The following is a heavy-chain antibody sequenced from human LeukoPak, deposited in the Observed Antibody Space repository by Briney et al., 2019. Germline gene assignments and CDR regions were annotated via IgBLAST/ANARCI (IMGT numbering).Heavy chain of an antibody. CDR1: GYTFTSYA. J-gene: IGHJ6*03. V-gene: IGHV7-4-1*02. Sequence: ASVTVSCKASGYTFTSYAMNWVRQAPGQGLEWMGWINTNTGNPTYAQGFTGRFVFSLDTSVSTAYLQISSLKAEDTAVYYCARHYYDSSGYWGYYYYYYMDVWGKGTTVTVSS. D-gene: IGHD3-22*01. CDR2: INTNTGNP. CDR3: ARHYYDSSGYWGYYYYYYMDV.